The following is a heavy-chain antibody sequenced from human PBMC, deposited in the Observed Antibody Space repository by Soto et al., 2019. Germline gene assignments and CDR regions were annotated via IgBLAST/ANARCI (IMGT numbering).Heavy chain of an antibody. CDR3: ARDPPSSNYDSSGYYPEYFQH. Sequence: EVQLVESGGGLVQPGGSLRLSCAASGFTFSSYSMNWVRQAPGKGLEWVSYISSSSSTIYFADSVKGRFTISRDNAKNSLYLHMNSLRDEDTAVYYCARDPPSSNYDSSGYYPEYFQHWGQGTLVTVSS. D-gene: IGHD3-22*01. CDR1: GFTFSSYS. J-gene: IGHJ1*01. V-gene: IGHV3-48*02. CDR2: ISSSSSTI.